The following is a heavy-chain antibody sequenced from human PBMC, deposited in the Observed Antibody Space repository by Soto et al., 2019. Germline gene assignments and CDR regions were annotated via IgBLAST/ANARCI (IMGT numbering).Heavy chain of an antibody. D-gene: IGHD6-19*01. CDR2: TYYRSKWYN. J-gene: IGHJ6*02. Sequence: SQTLSLTCVISGDSVSSNSAAWNWIRQSPSRGLEWLGRTYYRSKWYNDYAVSVKSRITINPDTSKNQFSLQLNSVTPEDTAVYYCARDLFSSGWYYYGMDVWGQGTTVTVSS. CDR1: GDSVSSNSAA. CDR3: ARDLFSSGWYYYGMDV. V-gene: IGHV6-1*01.